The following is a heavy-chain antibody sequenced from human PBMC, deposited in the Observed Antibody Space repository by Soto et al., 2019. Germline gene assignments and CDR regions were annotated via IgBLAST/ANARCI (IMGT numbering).Heavy chain of an antibody. J-gene: IGHJ4*02. V-gene: IGHV3-23*01. D-gene: IGHD6-19*01. CDR1: GFTFSTQA. CDR3: AKDLHGSGWSFDQ. CDR2: LISSGESP. Sequence: LRLSCSASGFTFSTQAMAWVRQAPGKGLEWVSALISSGESPDYADSVKGRFTISRDNSKNTLYLQMNSLRADDTAVYYCAKDLHGSGWSFDQWGQGTVVTVSS.